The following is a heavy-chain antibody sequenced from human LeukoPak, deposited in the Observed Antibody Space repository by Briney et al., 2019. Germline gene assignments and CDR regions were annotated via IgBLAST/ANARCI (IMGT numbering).Heavy chain of an antibody. CDR1: GFTVSSNY. CDR3: AKSPDSSGYYHTC. Sequence: GGSLRLSCAASGFTVSSNYMSWVRQAPGKGLEWVSAISGSGGSTYYADSVKGRFTISRDNSKNTLYLQMNSLRAEDTAVYYCAKSPDSSGYYHTCWGQGTLVTVSS. CDR2: ISGSGGST. J-gene: IGHJ4*02. D-gene: IGHD3-22*01. V-gene: IGHV3-23*01.